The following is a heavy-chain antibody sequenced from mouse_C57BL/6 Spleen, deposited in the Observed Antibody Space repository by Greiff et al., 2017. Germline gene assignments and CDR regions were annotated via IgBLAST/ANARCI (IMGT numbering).Heavy chain of an antibody. CDR1: GYTFTDYY. D-gene: IGHD1-1*01. V-gene: IGHV1-19*01. Sequence: EVQLQQSGPVLVKPGASVKMSCKASGYTFTDYYMNWVKQSHGKSLEWIGVINPYNGGTSYNQKFKGKATLTVDKSSSTAYMELNSLTSEDSAVYYCARGEIFSIDYYGSSYWYFDVWGTGTTVTVSS. CDR2: INPYNGGT. CDR3: ARGEIFSIDYYGSSYWYFDV. J-gene: IGHJ1*03.